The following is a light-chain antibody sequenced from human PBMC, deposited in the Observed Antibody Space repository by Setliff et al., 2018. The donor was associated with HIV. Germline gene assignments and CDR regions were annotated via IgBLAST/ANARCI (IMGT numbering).Light chain of an antibody. V-gene: IGLV7-46*01. CDR2: DTN. Sequence: VVTQEPSLTVSPGGTVTLTCGSSTGAVTSGHYPYWFQQKPGQAPRTLIYDTNNKHSWTPARSSGSLLGGKAALTLSGAQPEDEAAYYCFLSYSAARRVFGGGTKVTVL. CDR1: TGAVTSGHY. J-gene: IGLJ3*02. CDR3: FLSYSAARRV.